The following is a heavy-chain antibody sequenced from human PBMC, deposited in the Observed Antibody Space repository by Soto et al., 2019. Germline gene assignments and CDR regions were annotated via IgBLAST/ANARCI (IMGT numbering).Heavy chain of an antibody. CDR2: INAGNGNT. CDR1: GYTFTSYA. V-gene: IGHV1-3*01. Sequence: ASVKVSCKASGYTFTSYAMHWVRQAPGQRLEWMGWINAGNGNTKYSQKFQGRVTITRDTSASTAYMELSSLRSEDTAVYYCARCTMVRGVITGFAYWGQGTLVTVSS. J-gene: IGHJ4*02. D-gene: IGHD3-10*01. CDR3: ARCTMVRGVITGFAY.